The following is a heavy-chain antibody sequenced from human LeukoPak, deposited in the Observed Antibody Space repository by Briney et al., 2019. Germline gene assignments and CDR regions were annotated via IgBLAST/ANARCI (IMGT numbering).Heavy chain of an antibody. V-gene: IGHV3-53*01. CDR1: GFTVSSNY. J-gene: IGHJ4*02. CDR3: ARGDGVYVY. Sequence: GGSLRLSCAASGFTVSSNYMTWVRQAPGQGLEWVSVIYFGGTTYYADSVKGRFTISRDNSKNTVYLQMNSLRVEDTAVYYCARGDGVYVYWGQGTLVTVS. CDR2: IYFGGTT. D-gene: IGHD5/OR15-5a*01.